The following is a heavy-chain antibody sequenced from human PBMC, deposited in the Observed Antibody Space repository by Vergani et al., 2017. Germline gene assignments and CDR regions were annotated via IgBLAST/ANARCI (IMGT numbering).Heavy chain of an antibody. D-gene: IGHD3-9*01. CDR1: GYSISSGYY. J-gene: IGHJ4*02. V-gene: IGHV4-38-2*02. Sequence: QVQLQESGPGLLKPSETLSLTCTVSGYSISSGYYWGWIRQPPGKGLECIGSISHSGYTFYSPSLTSRVTISVDTSNNHFSLRLNSLTAADTAVYYCARRSGIVYDMLSGTQYFFDFWGQGTLVTVSS. CDR3: ARRSGIVYDMLSGTQYFFDF. CDR2: ISHSGYT.